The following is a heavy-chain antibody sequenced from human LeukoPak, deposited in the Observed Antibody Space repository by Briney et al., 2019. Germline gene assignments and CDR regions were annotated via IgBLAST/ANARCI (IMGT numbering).Heavy chain of an antibody. J-gene: IGHJ5*02. V-gene: IGHV1-2*02. CDR1: GYTFTGYY. CDR2: INPNSGDT. D-gene: IGHD1-26*01. CDR3: ARGLGWDSGTYLGA. Sequence: ASVKVSCKAPGYTFTGYYMHWVRQAPRQGLEWMGWINPNSGDTNYAQKFQGRVSMTRDTSISTTYMDLSGLRSDDTALYYCARGLGWDSGTYLGAWGQGTLVTVSS.